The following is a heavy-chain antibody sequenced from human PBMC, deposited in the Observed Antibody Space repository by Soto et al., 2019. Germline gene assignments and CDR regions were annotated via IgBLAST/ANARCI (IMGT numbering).Heavy chain of an antibody. D-gene: IGHD2-8*02. CDR2: INPDGSRI. V-gene: IGHV3-74*01. J-gene: IGHJ5*02. Sequence: EVQLVESGGGLVQAGGSLRLSCAASGFALSSYWMYWVRRVPGKGLVWVSRINPDGSRIDYADSVRGRFTISRDNAKNTLFLQMNNLRAEDTALYHCARVPVGAYGKFDPWGQGTLVTVSS. CDR3: ARVPVGAYGKFDP. CDR1: GFALSSYW.